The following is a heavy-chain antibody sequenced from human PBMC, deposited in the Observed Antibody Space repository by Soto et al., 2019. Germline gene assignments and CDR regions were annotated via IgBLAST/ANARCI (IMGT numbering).Heavy chain of an antibody. V-gene: IGHV3-23*01. CDR2: TSGSGDST. CDR3: AKDRGVATN. CDR1: GFTFSSYV. Sequence: EVQLLESGGGLVQPGGSLRLSCAASGFTFSSYVMNWVRQAPGKGLEWVSSTSGSGDSTYYADSVKGRFTISRDNSKNTLYLQMNSLRAEDTAVYYCAKDRGVATNWGQGTLVTVSS. D-gene: IGHD5-12*01. J-gene: IGHJ4*02.